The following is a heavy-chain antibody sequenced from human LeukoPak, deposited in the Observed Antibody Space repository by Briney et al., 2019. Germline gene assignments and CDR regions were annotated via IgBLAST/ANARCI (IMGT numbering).Heavy chain of an antibody. Sequence: ASVKVSCKASGYTFTDYYIHWVRQAPGQGLEWMGWIYPNSGATQYSRKFQGRVTMARATSISTAYMELSRLTSDDTAVYYCASVTYSTPSSWDYWGQGTLVTVSS. CDR1: GYTFTDYY. V-gene: IGHV1-2*02. CDR2: IYPNSGAT. CDR3: ASVTYSTPSSWDY. D-gene: IGHD6-13*01. J-gene: IGHJ4*02.